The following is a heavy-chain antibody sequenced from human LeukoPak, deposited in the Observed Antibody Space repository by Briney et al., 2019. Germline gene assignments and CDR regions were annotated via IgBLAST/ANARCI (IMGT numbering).Heavy chain of an antibody. CDR1: GGSISSYY. D-gene: IGHD2-21*02. CDR3: ARTPTYCGGDCYYFDP. J-gene: IGHJ5*02. Sequence: SETLSLTCTVSGGSISSYYWSWIRQPPGKGLEWIGYIHHTGSTYYNPSLKSRVTISVDRSKNQFSLKLSSVTAADTAMYFCARTPTYCGGDCYYFDPWGQGTLVTVSS. V-gene: IGHV4-59*12. CDR2: IHHTGST.